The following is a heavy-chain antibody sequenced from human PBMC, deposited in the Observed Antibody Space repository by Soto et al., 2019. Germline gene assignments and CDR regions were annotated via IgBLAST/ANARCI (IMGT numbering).Heavy chain of an antibody. CDR1: GYTLTELS. CDR2: FDPEDGET. D-gene: IGHD4-17*01. Sequence: ASVKASCKVSGYTLTELSMHWVRQAPGKGLEWMGGFDPEDGETIYAQKFQGRVTMTEDTSTDTAYMELSSLRSEDTAVYYCATLASGPDYGDYRDYYYMDVWGKGTTVTVSS. J-gene: IGHJ6*03. V-gene: IGHV1-24*01. CDR3: ATLASGPDYGDYRDYYYMDV.